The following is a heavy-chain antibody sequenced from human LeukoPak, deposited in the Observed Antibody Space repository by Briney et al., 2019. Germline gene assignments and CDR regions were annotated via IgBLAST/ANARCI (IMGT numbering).Heavy chain of an antibody. Sequence: SEALSLTCAVSGDSISGYYWSWIRQPPGKGLEWIGEINHSGSTNYNPSLKSRVTISVDTSKNQFSLKLSSVTAADTAVYYCARLYSTGPFDYWGQGTLVTVSS. CDR1: GDSISGYY. D-gene: IGHD6-25*01. V-gene: IGHV4-34*01. CDR2: INHSGST. CDR3: ARLYSTGPFDY. J-gene: IGHJ4*02.